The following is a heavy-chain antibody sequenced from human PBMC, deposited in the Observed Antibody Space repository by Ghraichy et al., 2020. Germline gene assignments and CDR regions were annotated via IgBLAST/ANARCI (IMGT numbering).Heavy chain of an antibody. D-gene: IGHD3-10*01. CDR2: IYYSGST. V-gene: IGHV4-30-4*07. Sequence: SETLSLTCAVSGGSISSGGYSWSWIRQPPGKGLEWIGYIYYSGSTYYNPSLKSRVTISVDTSKNQFSLKLSSVTAADTAVYYCARASYYYGSGSSDAFDIWGQGTMVTVSS. CDR1: GGSISSGGYS. CDR3: ARASYYYGSGSSDAFDI. J-gene: IGHJ3*02.